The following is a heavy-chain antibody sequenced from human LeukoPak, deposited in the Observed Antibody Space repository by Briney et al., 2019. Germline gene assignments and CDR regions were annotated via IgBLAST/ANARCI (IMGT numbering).Heavy chain of an antibody. D-gene: IGHD3-3*01. J-gene: IGHJ6*03. CDR3: ARVIRFLEWSTLNYMDV. Sequence: GGSLRLSCAASGFTFSSYWMSWVRQAPGKGLEWVANIKQDGSEKYYVDSVKGRFTISRDNAKNPLYLQMNSLRAEDTAVYYCARVIRFLEWSTLNYMDVWGKGTTVTVSS. V-gene: IGHV3-7*01. CDR2: IKQDGSEK. CDR1: GFTFSSYW.